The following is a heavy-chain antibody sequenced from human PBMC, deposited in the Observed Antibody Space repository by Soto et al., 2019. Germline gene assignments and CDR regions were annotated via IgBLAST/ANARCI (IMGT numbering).Heavy chain of an antibody. V-gene: IGHV1-18*01. CDR3: ARTRYCSGGSCRAVFDY. J-gene: IGHJ4*02. CDR1: GYTFISYG. Sequence: ASVKVSCKASGYTFISYGISWVRQAPGQGLEWMGWISAYNGNTNYAQKLQGRVTMTTDTSTSTAYMELRSLRSDDTAVYYCARTRYCSGGSCRAVFDYWGQGTLVTVSS. CDR2: ISAYNGNT. D-gene: IGHD2-15*01.